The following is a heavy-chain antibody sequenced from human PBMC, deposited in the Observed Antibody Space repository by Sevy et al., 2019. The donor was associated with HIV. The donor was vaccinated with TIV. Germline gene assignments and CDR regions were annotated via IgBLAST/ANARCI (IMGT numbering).Heavy chain of an antibody. CDR2: IKQDGSVK. CDR3: ARITGWRFDY. Sequence: GGSLRLSCVASGFSLNSYWMSWVRQAPGKGLEWVANIKQDGSVKYYVDSVKGRFTISRDNARNLLYLQMNSLRAEDTAVYYCARITGWRFDYWGQGTLVTVSS. D-gene: IGHD6-19*01. J-gene: IGHJ4*02. CDR1: GFSLNSYW. V-gene: IGHV3-7*01.